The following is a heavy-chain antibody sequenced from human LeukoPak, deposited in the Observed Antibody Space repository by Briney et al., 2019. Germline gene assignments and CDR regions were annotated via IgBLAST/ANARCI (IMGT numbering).Heavy chain of an antibody. CDR1: GGSISSHY. CDR3: ARHRDSLGFHNWFDP. CDR2: TFYTGST. J-gene: IGHJ5*02. D-gene: IGHD3-16*01. V-gene: IGHV4-59*08. Sequence: SETLSLTCTVSGGSISSHYWGCILQSPGRGLEWIGFTFYTGSTNSNPSLKSRVTMSADPSKNQVSLRLISVTAADTAIYYCARHRDSLGFHNWFDPWGQGTLVSVSS.